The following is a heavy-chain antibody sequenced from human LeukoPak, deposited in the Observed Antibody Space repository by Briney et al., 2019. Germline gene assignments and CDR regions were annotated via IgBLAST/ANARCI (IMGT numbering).Heavy chain of an antibody. CDR2: IHPGDSRT. CDR3: ARHLKVSAEDSSGCDY. V-gene: IGHV5-51*01. CDR1: GYSFTNYW. D-gene: IGHD6-19*01. Sequence: GESLKISCKGFGYSFTNYWIAWVRQMPGKGLEWMGIIHPGDSRTRYSPSFQGQVTISADKSISTAYLEWSSLKASDTAMYYCARHLKVSAEDSSGCDYWGQGTLVTVSS. J-gene: IGHJ4*02.